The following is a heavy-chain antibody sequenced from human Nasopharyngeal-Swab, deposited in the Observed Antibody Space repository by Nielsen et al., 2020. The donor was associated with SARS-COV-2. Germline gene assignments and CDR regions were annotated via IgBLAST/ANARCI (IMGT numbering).Heavy chain of an antibody. Sequence: GESLKISCAASGFTFSSYGMHWVRQAPGKGLEWVAVIWYDGSNKYYADSVKGRFTISRENAKNSLYLQMNSLRAGDTAVYYCARSVGDYGDLYFDYWGQGTLVTVSS. D-gene: IGHD4-17*01. J-gene: IGHJ4*02. CDR3: ARSVGDYGDLYFDY. V-gene: IGHV3-33*01. CDR1: GFTFSSYG. CDR2: IWYDGSNK.